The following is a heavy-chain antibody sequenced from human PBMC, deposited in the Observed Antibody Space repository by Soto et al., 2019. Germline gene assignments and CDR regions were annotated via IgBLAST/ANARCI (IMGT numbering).Heavy chain of an antibody. CDR1: GVTFCTHA. CDR2: LSDSGISI. V-gene: IGHV3-23*01. J-gene: IGHJ4*02. D-gene: IGHD6-13*01. CDR3: AKVSSSGYAGFFDL. Sequence: PGVPLRLPSKASGVTFCTHAPTCVRQAPGKGLEWVSGLSDSGISIYYADSVKGRFTISRANSNNTLYLQIHTLRAEDTSVYYCAKVSSSGYAGFFDLWRQGT.